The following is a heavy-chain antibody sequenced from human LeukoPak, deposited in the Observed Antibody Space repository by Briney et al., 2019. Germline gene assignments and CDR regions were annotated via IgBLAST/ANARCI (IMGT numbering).Heavy chain of an antibody. CDR1: GGSIRNYY. CDR2: VSNSGNT. V-gene: IGHV4-59*08. J-gene: IGHJ4*02. D-gene: IGHD3-22*01. Sequence: PSETLSLTCSVSGGSIRNYYWTWIRQPPGKGLEWIGHVSNSGNTKYNPSLKSRVTISIDTSKKHFSLNLSSVSAADTAVYYCASRAFYDSSGLDFWGQGIRVTVSS. CDR3: ASRAFYDSSGLDF.